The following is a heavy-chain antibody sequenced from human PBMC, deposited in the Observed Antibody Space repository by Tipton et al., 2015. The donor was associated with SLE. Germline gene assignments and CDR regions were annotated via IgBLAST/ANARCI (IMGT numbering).Heavy chain of an antibody. Sequence: LRLSCSVSGYSISSGYYWGWIRQPPGKGLEWIGSIDHSGGTYYTPSLKSRVTISVDTSRNQFSLKLTSVTAAATAVDYCARGYQLAMGPSYYDYMDVWGKGTTVTVSS. CDR1: GYSISSGYY. D-gene: IGHD2-2*01. CDR2: IDHSGGT. J-gene: IGHJ6*03. CDR3: ARGYQLAMGPSYYDYMDV. V-gene: IGHV4-38-2*02.